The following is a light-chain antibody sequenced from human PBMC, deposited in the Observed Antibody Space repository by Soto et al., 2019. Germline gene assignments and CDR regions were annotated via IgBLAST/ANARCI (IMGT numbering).Light chain of an antibody. CDR1: RSNIGSNS. Sequence: QSVLTQPPSASGTPGQRITISCSGSRSNIGSNSVYWYQQLSGTAPKLLIYTNNQRPSGVPERLSGAKSGTSASLAISGLRSEDEADYYCATWDDSLRIWVFGGGTKVTVL. CDR3: ATWDDSLRIWV. CDR2: TNN. J-gene: IGLJ3*02. V-gene: IGLV1-47*02.